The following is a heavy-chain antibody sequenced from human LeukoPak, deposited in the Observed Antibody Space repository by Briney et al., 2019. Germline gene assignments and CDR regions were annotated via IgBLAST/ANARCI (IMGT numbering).Heavy chain of an antibody. CDR3: ARGGVRYFDWLASADY. Sequence: GGSLRLSCAASGFTFDDYGMSWVRQAPGKGLEWVSGINWNGGSTGYADSVKGRFTISRDNAKNSLYLQMNSLRAEDTALYYCARGGVRYFDWLASADYWGQGTLVTVSS. V-gene: IGHV3-20*04. CDR1: GFTFDDYG. J-gene: IGHJ4*02. D-gene: IGHD3-9*01. CDR2: INWNGGST.